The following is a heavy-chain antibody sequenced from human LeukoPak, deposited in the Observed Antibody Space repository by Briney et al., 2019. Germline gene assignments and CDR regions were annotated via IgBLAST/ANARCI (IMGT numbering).Heavy chain of an antibody. CDR1: GGSISSGGYY. D-gene: IGHD6-13*01. CDR3: AREGPQIGSSSLPLDY. V-gene: IGHV4-30-2*01. CDR2: IYHSGST. J-gene: IGHJ4*02. Sequence: KPSETLSLTCTVSGGSISSGGYYWSWIRQPPGKGLEWIGYIYHSGSTYYNPSLKSRVTISVDRSKNQFSLKLSSVTAADTAVYYCAREGPQIGSSSLPLDYWGQGTLVTVSS.